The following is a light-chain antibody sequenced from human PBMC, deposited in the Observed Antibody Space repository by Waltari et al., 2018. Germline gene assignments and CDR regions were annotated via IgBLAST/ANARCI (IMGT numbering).Light chain of an antibody. CDR3: QQYGSSPWT. CDR1: QRVSSSY. J-gene: IGKJ1*01. V-gene: IGKV3-20*01. CDR2: GAS. Sequence: EIVLTQSPGTLSFSPGESATLSCRASQRVSSSYLAWYQQKPGQAPRLLIYGASSRATGIPDRFSGSGSGTDFTLTISRLEPEDFAVYYCQQYGSSPWTFGQGTKVEIK.